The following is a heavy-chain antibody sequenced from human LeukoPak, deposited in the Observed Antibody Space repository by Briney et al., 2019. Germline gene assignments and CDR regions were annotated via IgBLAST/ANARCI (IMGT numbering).Heavy chain of an antibody. J-gene: IGHJ5*02. Sequence: ASVKVSCKASGYTFTSYDINWVRQATGQGLEWMGWMNPNSGNTGYAQKFQGRVTMTRNTSISTAYMELSSLRSKDTAVYYCARGRYCSGGSCYSGWFDPWGQGTLVTVSS. V-gene: IGHV1-8*01. CDR3: ARGRYCSGGSCYSGWFDP. CDR1: GYTFTSYD. D-gene: IGHD2-15*01. CDR2: MNPNSGNT.